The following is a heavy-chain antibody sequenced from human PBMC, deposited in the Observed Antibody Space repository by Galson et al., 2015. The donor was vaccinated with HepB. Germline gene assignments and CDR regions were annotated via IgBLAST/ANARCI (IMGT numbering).Heavy chain of an antibody. CDR1: GFTFSSSS. Sequence: SLRLSCAASGFTFSSSSMNWVRQAPGKGLEWVSSISSSSSYIYYADSVKGRFTISRDNAKNSLYLQMNSLRAEDTAVYYCARAPEYQLLGYYYMDVWGKGTTVTVSS. CDR3: ARAPEYQLLGYYYMDV. J-gene: IGHJ6*03. V-gene: IGHV3-21*01. CDR2: ISSSSSYI. D-gene: IGHD2-2*01.